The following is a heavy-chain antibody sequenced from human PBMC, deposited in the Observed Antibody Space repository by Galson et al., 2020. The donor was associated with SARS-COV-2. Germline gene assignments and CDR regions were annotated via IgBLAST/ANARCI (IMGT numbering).Heavy chain of an antibody. Sequence: ASETLSLTCTVSGDSLSSWSWTWIRQAPGKGLQWIGDLFESGSTNSNPSLWGRVTISADTSKSHFSLKLSSVTAADTAVYYCARVTYYYNSSGQRSYALDIWGQGTKVRVS. D-gene: IGHD3-22*01. V-gene: IGHV4-59*01. J-gene: IGHJ3*02. CDR2: LFESGST. CDR1: GDSLSSWS. CDR3: ARVTYYYNSSGQRSYALDI.